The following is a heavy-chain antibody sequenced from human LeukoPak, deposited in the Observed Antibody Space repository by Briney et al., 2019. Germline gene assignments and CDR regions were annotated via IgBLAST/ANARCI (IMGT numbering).Heavy chain of an antibody. V-gene: IGHV4-59*12. CDR1: GGSISSYY. CDR2: IYYSGST. D-gene: IGHD6-13*01. CDR3: ARDKAAGQPTTFDY. Sequence: TPSETLSLTCTVSGGSISSYYWSWIRQPPGKGLEWIGYIYYSGSTYYNPSLRSRVTISVDTSKNQFSLKLSSVTAADTAVYYCARDKAAGQPTTFDYWGQGTLVTVSS. J-gene: IGHJ4*02.